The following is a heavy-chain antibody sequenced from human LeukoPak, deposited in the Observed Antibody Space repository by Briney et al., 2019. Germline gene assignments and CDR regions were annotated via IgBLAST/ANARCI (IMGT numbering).Heavy chain of an antibody. J-gene: IGHJ4*02. CDR2: ISSSSSTI. Sequence: GGSLRLSCAASGFTFSSYSMNWVRQAPGKGLEWVSYISSSSSTIYYADSVKGRFTISRDNAKNSLYLQMNSLRAEDTAVYYCARAINDFWSGYYGLSVPSGYWGQGTLVTVSS. V-gene: IGHV3-48*01. CDR1: GFTFSSYS. D-gene: IGHD3-3*01. CDR3: ARAINDFWSGYYGLSVPSGY.